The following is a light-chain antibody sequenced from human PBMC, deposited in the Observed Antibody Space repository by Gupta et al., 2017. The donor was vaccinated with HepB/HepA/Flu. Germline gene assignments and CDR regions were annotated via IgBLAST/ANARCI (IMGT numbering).Light chain of an antibody. Sequence: DIQMPHTPSSLSASVGDRVTITGRASQSISSYLNWYQQKPGKAPKLLIYAASSLQSGVPSRFSGSGSGTEFTLTISSLEPEDFATYYCQQAIRSPLTFGGGTKVEIK. CDR2: AAS. V-gene: IGKV1-39*01. CDR1: QSISSY. CDR3: QQAIRSPLT. J-gene: IGKJ4*01.